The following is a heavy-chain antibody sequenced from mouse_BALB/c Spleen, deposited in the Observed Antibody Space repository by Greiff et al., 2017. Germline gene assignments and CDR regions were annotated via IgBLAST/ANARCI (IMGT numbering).Heavy chain of an antibody. D-gene: IGHD4-1*01. CDR1: GFTFSSFE. Sequence: EVMLVESGGGLVQPGGSRKLSCAASGFTFSSFEMHWVRQAPEKGLEWVAYISSGSSTIYYADTVKGRFTISRDNPKNTLFLQMTSLRSEDTAMYYCARASNWGYAMDYWGQGTSVTVSS. CDR2: ISSGSSTI. J-gene: IGHJ4*01. V-gene: IGHV5-17*02. CDR3: ARASNWGYAMDY.